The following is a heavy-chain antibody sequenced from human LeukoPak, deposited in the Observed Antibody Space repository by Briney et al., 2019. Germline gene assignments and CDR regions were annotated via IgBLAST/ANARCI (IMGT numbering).Heavy chain of an antibody. D-gene: IGHD3-10*01. Sequence: SETLSLTCTVSGGSISYYYWNWIRQPAGKGLEWIGRIYTSGRTYYNPSLKSRVTISVDTSKNEFSLKLTSVTAADTAVYYCAREANYYGSGSYFEGTFDYWGQGSLVTVSS. V-gene: IGHV4-4*07. CDR3: AREANYYGSGSYFEGTFDY. CDR1: GGSISYYY. CDR2: IYTSGRT. J-gene: IGHJ4*02.